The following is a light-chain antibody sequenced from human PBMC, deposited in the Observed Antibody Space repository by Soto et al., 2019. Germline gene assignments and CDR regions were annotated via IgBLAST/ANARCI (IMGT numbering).Light chain of an antibody. CDR3: SSYTSSSTYV. V-gene: IGLV2-14*01. J-gene: IGLJ1*01. Sequence: QSALTQPASVSGSPGQSITISCTGTSSDVGGYNYVSWYQQHPGEAPKLMIYEVSNRPSGVSNRFSGSKSGNTASLTISGLQAEDEADYYCSSYTSSSTYVFGTGTKVTVL. CDR2: EVS. CDR1: SSDVGGYNY.